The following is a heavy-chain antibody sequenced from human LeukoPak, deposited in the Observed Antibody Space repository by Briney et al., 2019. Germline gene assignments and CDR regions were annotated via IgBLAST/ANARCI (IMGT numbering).Heavy chain of an antibody. CDR1: GFTFSSYG. CDR2: ISGSGGST. D-gene: IGHD6-19*01. V-gene: IGHV3-23*01. J-gene: IGHJ4*02. Sequence: PGGSLRLSCAASGFTFSSYGMSWVRQAPRKGLEWVSAISGSGGSTYYADSVKGRFTISRDNSKNTLYLQMNSLRAEDTAVYYCAKDNAYSSGWLYYFDYWGQGTLVTVSS. CDR3: AKDNAYSSGWLYYFDY.